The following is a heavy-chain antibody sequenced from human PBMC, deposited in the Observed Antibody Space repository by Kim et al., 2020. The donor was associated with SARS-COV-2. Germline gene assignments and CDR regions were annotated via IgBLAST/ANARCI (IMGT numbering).Heavy chain of an antibody. CDR1: GFTFSSYA. CDR2: ISGSGGST. J-gene: IGHJ4*01. CDR3: AKDLYSSSWRAYYFDY. Sequence: GGSLRLSCAASGFTFSSYAMSWVRQAPGKGLEWVSAISGSGGSTYYADSVKGRFTISRDNSKNTLYLQMNSLRAEDTAVYYCAKDLYSSSWRAYYFDYWGHGTLVTVSS. D-gene: IGHD6-13*01. V-gene: IGHV3-23*01.